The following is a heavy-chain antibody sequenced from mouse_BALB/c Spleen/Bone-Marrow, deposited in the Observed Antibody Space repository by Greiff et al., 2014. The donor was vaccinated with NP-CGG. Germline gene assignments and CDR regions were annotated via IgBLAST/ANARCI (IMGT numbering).Heavy chain of an antibody. D-gene: IGHD3-2*02. J-gene: IGHJ4*01. CDR1: GYSITSDYA. Sequence: VQLKESGPGLVKPSQSLSLTCTVTGYSITSDYAWNWIRQFPGNKLEWMGYISYSGSTSYNPSLKSRISITRDTSKNQFFLQLNSVTTEDTATYYCASQDVYYYAMDYWGQGTSVTVSS. V-gene: IGHV3-2*02. CDR2: ISYSGST. CDR3: ASQDVYYYAMDY.